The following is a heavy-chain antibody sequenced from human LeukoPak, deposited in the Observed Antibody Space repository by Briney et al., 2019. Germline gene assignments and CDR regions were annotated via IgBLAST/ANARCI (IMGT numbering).Heavy chain of an antibody. CDR2: ISGSGVST. Sequence: GGSLRLSCAASGFTFSSYWMSWVRQAPGKGLEWVSAISGSGVSTYYADSVKGRFTVSRDNSKNTLYLQMSSLRAEDTAVYYCAKDERNWNYNLASQTYDWGQGTLVTVSS. CDR3: AKDERNWNYNLASQTYD. D-gene: IGHD1-7*01. CDR1: GFTFSSYW. J-gene: IGHJ4*02. V-gene: IGHV3-23*01.